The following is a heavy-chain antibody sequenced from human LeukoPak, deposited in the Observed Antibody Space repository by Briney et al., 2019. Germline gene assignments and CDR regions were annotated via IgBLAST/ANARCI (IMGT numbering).Heavy chain of an antibody. Sequence: SVKVSCKAFGGSFSSEAISWVRQAPGQGLEWMGGIIPIFGTANYAQKFQGRVTITTDEFTSTAYMEVSSMRSEDTAVYYCGRKAGDCGGGSCYSIDYWGQGTLVTVSS. D-gene: IGHD2-15*01. CDR3: GRKAGDCGGGSCYSIDY. CDR2: IIPIFGTA. V-gene: IGHV1-69*05. J-gene: IGHJ4*02. CDR1: GGSFSSEA.